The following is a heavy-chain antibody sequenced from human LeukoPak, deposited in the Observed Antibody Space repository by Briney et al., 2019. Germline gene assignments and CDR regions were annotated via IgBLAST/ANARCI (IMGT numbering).Heavy chain of an antibody. Sequence: GRSLRLSCAASGFTSSSYGMHWVRQAPGKGLEWVAVISYDGSNKYYADSVKGRFTISRDNSKNTLYLQMNSLRAEDTAVYYCAKDREITYDILTGSPPDYWGQGTLVTVSS. CDR2: ISYDGSNK. D-gene: IGHD3-9*01. CDR3: AKDREITYDILTGSPPDY. V-gene: IGHV3-30*18. CDR1: GFTSSSYG. J-gene: IGHJ4*02.